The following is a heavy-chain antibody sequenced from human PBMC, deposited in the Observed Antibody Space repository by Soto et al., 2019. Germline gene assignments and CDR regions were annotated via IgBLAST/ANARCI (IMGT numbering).Heavy chain of an antibody. V-gene: IGHV1-69*01. CDR2: IITFFGAA. Sequence: QVQLVQSGAEVRKPGSSVRVACKASGGKFSTYAINWVRQVPGQGLEWLGGIITFFGAAMYAQKFQGRVTITADDSATTAYMEQTSLRYEDTAVYYCAAGNKDRFRGTGMAVKRQGTTVTVSS. J-gene: IGHJ6*02. CDR3: AAGNKDRFRGTGMAV. D-gene: IGHD1-1*01. CDR1: GGKFSTYA.